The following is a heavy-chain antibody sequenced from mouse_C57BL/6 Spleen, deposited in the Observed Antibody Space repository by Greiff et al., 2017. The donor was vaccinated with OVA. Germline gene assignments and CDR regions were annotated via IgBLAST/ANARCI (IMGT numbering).Heavy chain of an antibody. CDR3: ARRGSGYYFDY. Sequence: QVQLKQPGAELVMPGASVKLSCKASGYTFTSYWMHWVKQRPGQGLEWIGEIDPSDSYTNYNQKFKGKSTLTVDKSSSTAYMQLSSLTSEDSAVYYCARRGSGYYFDYWGQGTTLTVSS. J-gene: IGHJ2*01. V-gene: IGHV1-69*01. CDR2: IDPSDSYT. CDR1: GYTFTSYW.